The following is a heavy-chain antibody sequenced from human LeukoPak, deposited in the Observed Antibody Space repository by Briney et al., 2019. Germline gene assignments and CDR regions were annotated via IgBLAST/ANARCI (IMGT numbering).Heavy chain of an antibody. D-gene: IGHD4-17*01. CDR3: ASRSTVTTFGYYFDY. CDR1: GGSISSSSYY. Sequence: SETLSLTCTVSGGSISSSSYYWGWIRQPPGKGLEWIGSIYYSGSTYYNPSLKSRVTIPVDTSKNQFSLKLSSVTAADTAVYYCASRSTVTTFGYYFDYWGQGTLVTVSS. V-gene: IGHV4-39*01. J-gene: IGHJ4*02. CDR2: IYYSGST.